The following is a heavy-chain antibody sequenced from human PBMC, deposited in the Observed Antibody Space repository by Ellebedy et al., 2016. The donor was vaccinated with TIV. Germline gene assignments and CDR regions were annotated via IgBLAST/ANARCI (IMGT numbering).Heavy chain of an antibody. CDR1: SGSISSGGYY. D-gene: IGHD1-26*01. CDR2: IYHSGST. V-gene: IGHV4-39*01. Sequence: MPSETLSLTCTVSSGSISSGGYYISSGGYYWSWIRQLPGKGLEWIGYIYHSGSTYYNPSLKSRVTISVDTSKNQFFLKLSSVTAADTAVYYCARQGRVGATIGDVFDIWGQGTMVTVSS. J-gene: IGHJ3*02. CDR3: ARQGRVGATIGDVFDI.